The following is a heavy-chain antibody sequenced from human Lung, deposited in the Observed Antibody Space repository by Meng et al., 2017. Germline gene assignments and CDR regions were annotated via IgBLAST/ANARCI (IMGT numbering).Heavy chain of an antibody. CDR2: INPNSGGT. V-gene: IGHV1-2*06. CDR3: AKALGWGSSPDY. J-gene: IGHJ4*02. D-gene: IGHD2-21*01. Sequence: QVQLVQSGADVKRPGASVKVSCKASGYTFTAYYIHWVRQAPGQGLEWMGRINPNSGGTNFAQKFQGRVIMTRDTSISTAYMELSSLGFDDTAVYYCAKALGWGSSPDYWGQGFLVTVSS. CDR1: GYTFTAYY.